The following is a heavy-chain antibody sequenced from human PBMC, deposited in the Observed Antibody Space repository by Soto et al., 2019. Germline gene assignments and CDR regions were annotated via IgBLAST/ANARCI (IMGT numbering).Heavy chain of an antibody. CDR1: GYTFTSYY. CDR2: INPSTGNT. Sequence: QVQLVQSGAEMRKPGASVKVSCYASGYTFTSYYIHWVRQAPRQGLEWVGLINPSTGNTGFAQRFQGRVTMTRKSSTSTVYMDLTSLRSEDTAVDYCARGPRGGWLAEYHYYCMDVWGKGTSVIVSS. D-gene: IGHD5-18*01. J-gene: IGHJ6*03. CDR3: ARGPRGGWLAEYHYYCMDV. V-gene: IGHV1-46*03.